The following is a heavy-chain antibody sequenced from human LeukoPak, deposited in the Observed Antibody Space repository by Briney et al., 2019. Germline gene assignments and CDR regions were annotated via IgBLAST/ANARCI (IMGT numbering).Heavy chain of an antibody. D-gene: IGHD7-27*01. V-gene: IGHV3-7*01. J-gene: IGHJ4*02. CDR3: ATSPWGVTGY. CDR1: GFTFSSNW. Sequence: GGSLRLSCAASGFTFSSNWMSWARQAPGKGLEWVANIKQDGSEKFYVDSVKGRFTISRDNAKNSLYLQMNSLSPEDTAVYYCATSPWGVTGYWGQGTLVTVSS. CDR2: IKQDGSEK.